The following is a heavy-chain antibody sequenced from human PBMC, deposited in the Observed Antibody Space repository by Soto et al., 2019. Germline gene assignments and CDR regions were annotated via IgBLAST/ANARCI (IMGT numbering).Heavy chain of an antibody. CDR3: ARGGGYASLDS. J-gene: IGHJ4*02. V-gene: IGHV1-18*01. CDR1: GYTFTNFG. D-gene: IGHD5-12*01. Sequence: QVLLVQSGTEVKKPWASVKVSCKASGYTFTNFGIGWVRQAPGQGLEYMGWISTNNGNTNYAQKLQGXXTXTXXTSTSTAYMELRSLRSDDTAVYYCARGGGYASLDSWGQGTLVTVSS. CDR2: ISTNNGNT.